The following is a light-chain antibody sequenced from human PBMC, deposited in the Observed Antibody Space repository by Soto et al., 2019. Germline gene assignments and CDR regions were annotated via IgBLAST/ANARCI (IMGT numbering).Light chain of an antibody. Sequence: DIQMTQSPSTPSPSVGDRVTITCRASQIISSWLAWYQQKPGKAPKLLIYDVSGLESGVPSRFSGSGSGTEFTLTISSLQPDDSATYYCQQYNTLWTFGQGTKVDIK. CDR1: QIISSW. CDR2: DVS. V-gene: IGKV1-5*01. J-gene: IGKJ1*01. CDR3: QQYNTLWT.